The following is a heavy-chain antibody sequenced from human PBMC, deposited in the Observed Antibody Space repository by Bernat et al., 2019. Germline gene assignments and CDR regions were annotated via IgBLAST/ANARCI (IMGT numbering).Heavy chain of an antibody. CDR3: ARVVETNAFDI. D-gene: IGHD1-14*01. V-gene: IGHV3-7*04. CDR2: IKQDGSEK. CDR1: GFTFSSYW. Sequence: EVQLVESGGGLVQPGGSLRLSCAASGFTFSSYWMSWVRQAPGKGLEWVANIKQDGSEKYYVDSVKGRFTISRDKAKNSLYLQMNSLRAEDTAVYYYARVVETNAFDIWGQETMVTVSS. J-gene: IGHJ3*02.